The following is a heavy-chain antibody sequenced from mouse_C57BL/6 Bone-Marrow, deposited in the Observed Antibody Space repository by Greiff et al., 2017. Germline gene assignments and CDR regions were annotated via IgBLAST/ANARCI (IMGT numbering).Heavy chain of an antibody. CDR3: ARQEGHLRLPAGFAY. V-gene: IGHV5-9*01. CDR2: ISGGGGNT. J-gene: IGHJ3*01. CDR1: GFTFSSYT. Sequence: EVKLMESGGGLVKPGGSLKLSCAASGFTFSSYTMSWVRQTPEKRLEWVGTISGGGGNTYYPDSVKGRFTISRDNAKNTLYLQVSSLSSEDTALYYGARQEGHLRLPAGFAYWGQGTLVTVAA. D-gene: IGHD3-2*02.